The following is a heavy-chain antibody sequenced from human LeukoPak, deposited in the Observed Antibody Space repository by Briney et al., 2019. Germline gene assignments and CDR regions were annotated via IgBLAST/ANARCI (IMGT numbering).Heavy chain of an antibody. CDR1: GGSISTGGYY. V-gene: IGHV4-31*03. D-gene: IGHD3-22*01. Sequence: SETLSLTCTVSGGSISTGGYYWSWIRQHPGKGLEWIGYIYHSGSTYYNPSLKSRVTISLDTSKNQFSLKLSSVTAADTAVYYCARGPNSGYFYSFDYWGQGTLVTVSS. CDR2: IYHSGST. CDR3: ARGPNSGYFYSFDY. J-gene: IGHJ4*02.